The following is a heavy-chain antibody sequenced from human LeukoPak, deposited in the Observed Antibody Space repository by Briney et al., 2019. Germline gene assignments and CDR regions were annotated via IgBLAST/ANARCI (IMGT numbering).Heavy chain of an antibody. V-gene: IGHV4-4*02. CDR3: ARMRGRSNGSGSLRFDP. CDR2: INHSGST. Sequence: SETRSLTCAVSGGSISSSNWWSWVRQPPGKGLEWIGEINHSGSTNYNPSLKSRVTISVDTSKNQFSLKLSSVTAADTAVYYCARMRGRSNGSGSLRFDPWGQGTLVTVSS. J-gene: IGHJ5*02. CDR1: GGSISSSNW. D-gene: IGHD3-10*01.